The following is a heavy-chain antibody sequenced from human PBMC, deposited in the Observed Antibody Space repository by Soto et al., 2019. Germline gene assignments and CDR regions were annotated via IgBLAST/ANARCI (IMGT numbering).Heavy chain of an antibody. V-gene: IGHV1-18*01. CDR1: GYTFTSYG. D-gene: IGHD3-22*01. Sequence: ASVKVSCKASGYTFTSYGISWVRQAPGQGLEWMGWISAYNGNTNYAQKLQGRVTMTTDTSTSTAYMELRSPRSDDTAVYYCARDLERVYDSSGYPGYWGQGTLVTVSS. CDR2: ISAYNGNT. J-gene: IGHJ4*02. CDR3: ARDLERVYDSSGYPGY.